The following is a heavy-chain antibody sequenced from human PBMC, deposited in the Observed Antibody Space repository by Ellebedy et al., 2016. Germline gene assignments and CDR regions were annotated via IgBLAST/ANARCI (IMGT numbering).Heavy chain of an antibody. Sequence: GGSLRLSCAASGFTLSSYSMNWVRQAPGKGLEWVSSISSTSSYIYYADSVKGRFTISRDNAKNSLYLQMNSLRAEDTAVYYCAKDLIYGDYADYWGQGTLVTVSS. D-gene: IGHD4-17*01. CDR1: GFTLSSYS. V-gene: IGHV3-21*04. CDR2: ISSTSSYI. J-gene: IGHJ4*02. CDR3: AKDLIYGDYADY.